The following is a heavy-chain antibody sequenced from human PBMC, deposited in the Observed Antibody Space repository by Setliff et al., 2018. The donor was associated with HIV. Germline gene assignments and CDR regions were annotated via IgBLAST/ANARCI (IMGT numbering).Heavy chain of an antibody. CDR3: ARTPSGSFPSSDPFDL. D-gene: IGHD1-26*01. CDR1: GFDVSTSPFR. CDR2: INTDGRTT. Sequence: GGSLRLSCAASGFDVSTSPFRSFAVGWVRQAPGKGLEWVSRINTDGRTTSYADSVQGRFTISRDNAKNTLYLQMNSLRAEDTALYYCARTPSGSFPSSDPFDLWGQGTLVTVSS. V-gene: IGHV3-74*01. J-gene: IGHJ3*01.